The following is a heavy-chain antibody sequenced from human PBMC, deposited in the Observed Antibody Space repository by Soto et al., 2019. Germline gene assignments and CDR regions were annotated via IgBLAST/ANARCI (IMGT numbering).Heavy chain of an antibody. V-gene: IGHV3-74*01. Sequence: EVQLAESGGGLVQPGESLGLSCAASGFTFRSYWMHWVRQAPGKGLVWVSRINSDGSDRSYADSVKGRFTVSRDNAKNTLVLQMNSLRAEDTAVYYGVQEERCLANLDNWGQGTLVTVSS. J-gene: IGHJ4*02. CDR1: GFTFRSYW. CDR2: INSDGSDR. CDR3: VQEERCLANLDN. D-gene: IGHD2-2*03.